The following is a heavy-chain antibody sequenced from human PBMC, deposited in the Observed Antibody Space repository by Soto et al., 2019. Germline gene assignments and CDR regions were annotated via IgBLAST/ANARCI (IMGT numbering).Heavy chain of an antibody. CDR1: GYTFTGYY. CDR2: ISPKSGGT. J-gene: IGHJ4*02. CDR3: GRGRSGELVVFY. D-gene: IGHD1-7*01. V-gene: IGHV1-2*02. Sequence: QVQLVQSGAEVKESGASVKVSCKASGYTFTGYYIHWVRQAPGQGLEWVGEISPKSGGTRYAQKCQGRVTMTKDTSISTVYMELSNLSPDDTAVYYCGRGRSGELVVFYWGQGTLVTVHS.